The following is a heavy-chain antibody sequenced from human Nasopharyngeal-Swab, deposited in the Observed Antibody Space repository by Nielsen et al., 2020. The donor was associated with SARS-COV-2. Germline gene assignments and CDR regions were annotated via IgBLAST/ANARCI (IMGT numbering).Heavy chain of an antibody. D-gene: IGHD3-10*01. J-gene: IGHJ4*02. Sequence: SETLSLTCTVSGGSISSTSYYWGWIRQPPGKGLEWIGSIYYSGSTYYNPSLKSRVTISVDTSKNQFSLKLSSVTAADTAVYYCSSGELLLDYWGQGTLVTVSS. CDR2: IYYSGST. CDR3: SSGELLLDY. CDR1: GGSISSTSYY. V-gene: IGHV4-39*01.